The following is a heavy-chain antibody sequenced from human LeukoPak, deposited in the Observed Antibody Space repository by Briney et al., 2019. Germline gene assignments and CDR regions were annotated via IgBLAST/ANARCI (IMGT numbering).Heavy chain of an antibody. J-gene: IGHJ5*02. Sequence: GGSLRLSCAASGFTFSSYAMNWVRQAPGKGLEWVSAISGSGGSIYYADSVKGRFTISRDNSKNTLYLQMNSLRAEDTAVYYCAKDSARDGVTPWGQGTLVTVSS. D-gene: IGHD3-10*01. V-gene: IGHV3-23*01. CDR2: ISGSGGSI. CDR1: GFTFSSYA. CDR3: AKDSARDGVTP.